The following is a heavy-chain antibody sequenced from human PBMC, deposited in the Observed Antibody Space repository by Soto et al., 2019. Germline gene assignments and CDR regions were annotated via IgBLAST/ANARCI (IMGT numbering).Heavy chain of an antibody. CDR1: GGSISSGGYY. CDR3: ATCPSCSGGKGVYFDY. V-gene: IGHV4-31*03. D-gene: IGHD2-15*01. Sequence: QVQLQESGPGLVKPSQTLSLTCTVSGGSISSGGYYWSWIRQHPGKGLEWIGYIYYSGSTYYSPSLKSRVTISVDTSKNQFSLKLSSVTAADTAVYYCATCPSCSGGKGVYFDYWGQGTLVTVSS. CDR2: IYYSGST. J-gene: IGHJ4*02.